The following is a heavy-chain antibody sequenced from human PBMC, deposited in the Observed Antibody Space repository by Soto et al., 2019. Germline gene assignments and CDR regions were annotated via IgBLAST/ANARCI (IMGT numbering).Heavy chain of an antibody. CDR1: GGSFSGYY. V-gene: IGHV4-34*01. J-gene: IGHJ6*04. CDR3: AGPGRGYYGSGSYPRPPRVMDV. CDR2: INHSGST. Sequence: SETLSLTCAVYGGSFSGYYWSWIRQPPGKGLEWIGEINHSGSTNYNPSLKSRVTISVDTSKNQFSLKLSSVTAADTAVYYCAGPGRGYYGSGSYPRPPRVMDVWGKGTTVTVSS. D-gene: IGHD3-10*01.